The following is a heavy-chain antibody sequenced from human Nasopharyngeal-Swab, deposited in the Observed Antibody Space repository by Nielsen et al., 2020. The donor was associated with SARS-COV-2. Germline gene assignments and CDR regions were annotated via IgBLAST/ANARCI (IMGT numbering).Heavy chain of an antibody. J-gene: IGHJ5*02. V-gene: IGHV5-10-1*01. Sequence: GGSLRLSCKGSGYSFTSYWISWVRQMPGKGLEWMGRIDPSGSYTNYSPSFQGHVTVSADKSISTAYLQWSSLKASDAAMYYCARLERFLEWSNWFDPWGQGTLVTVSS. D-gene: IGHD3-3*01. CDR1: GYSFTSYW. CDR3: ARLERFLEWSNWFDP. CDR2: IDPSGSYT.